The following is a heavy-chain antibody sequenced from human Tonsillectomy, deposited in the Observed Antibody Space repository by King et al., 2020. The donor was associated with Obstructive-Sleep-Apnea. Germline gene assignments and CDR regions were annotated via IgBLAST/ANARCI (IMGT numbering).Heavy chain of an antibody. D-gene: IGHD3-22*01. CDR2: IYPGDSDT. V-gene: IGHV5-51*01. CDR3: ARTTMTGDWYFDL. J-gene: IGHJ2*01. Sequence: QLVQSGAEVKKPGESLKISCKGSGYSFTSYWIGWVRQMPGKGLEWMGVIYPGDSDTRYSPSFQGQVTISADKSISTAYLQWSSLKASDTAIYFCARTTMTGDWYFDLWGRGTLVTVSS. CDR1: GYSFTSYW.